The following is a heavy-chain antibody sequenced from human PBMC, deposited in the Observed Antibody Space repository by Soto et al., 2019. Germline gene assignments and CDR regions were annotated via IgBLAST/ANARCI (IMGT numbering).Heavy chain of an antibody. V-gene: IGHV3-30-3*01. CDR2: ISYDGTNK. CDR1: GFSFSISP. Sequence: PGGSLRLSCAASGFSFSISPMHWVRQAPGKGPDWVALISYDGTNKFYADSVKGRFTISRDKSKSTLYLQVESLRPGDAAVYYCARDPKTSGGQHWAFNYFDSWGQGTLVTVSS. J-gene: IGHJ4*02. D-gene: IGHD3-3*02. CDR3: ARDPKTSGGQHWAFNYFDS.